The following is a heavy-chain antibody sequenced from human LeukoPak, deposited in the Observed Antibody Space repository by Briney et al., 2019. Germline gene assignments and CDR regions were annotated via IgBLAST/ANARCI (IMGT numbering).Heavy chain of an antibody. CDR1: GFTFSSYE. J-gene: IGHJ4*02. Sequence: GGSLRLSCAASGFTFSSYEMNWVRQAPGKGLEWVSYISSSGSTIYYADSVKGRFTISRDNAKNSLYVQMNSLRAEDTVVYYCARGASVGGGGDYWGQGTLVTVSS. D-gene: IGHD1-26*01. V-gene: IGHV3-48*03. CDR3: ARGASVGGGGDY. CDR2: ISSSGSTI.